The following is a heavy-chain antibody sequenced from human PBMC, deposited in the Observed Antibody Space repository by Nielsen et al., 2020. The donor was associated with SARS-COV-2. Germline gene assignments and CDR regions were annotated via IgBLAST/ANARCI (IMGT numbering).Heavy chain of an antibody. CDR3: ARDSGGYYDSWSGYLYR. CDR2: IDNDGSST. D-gene: IGHD3-3*01. CDR1: GFPFSSYW. V-gene: IGHV3-74*01. Sequence: GESLKISCAASGFPFSSYWMHWVRQLPGKGLVWVSRIDNDGSSTNYADSVKGRFTISRDNAKNTLYLQMNSLRAEDTAVYYCARDSGGYYDSWSGYLYRWGQGTLVTVSS. J-gene: IGHJ4*02.